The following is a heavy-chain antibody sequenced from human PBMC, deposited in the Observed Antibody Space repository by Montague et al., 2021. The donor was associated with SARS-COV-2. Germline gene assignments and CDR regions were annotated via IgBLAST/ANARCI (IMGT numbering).Heavy chain of an antibody. CDR1: GFTFSSYA. Sequence: SRSLSWAASGFTFSSYAMHWVRQAPGKGLEWVAVISYDGTNEYYADSVKGRFTISRDNSKNTLYLQMNSLRAEDTAVYYCAREGITAAGKDFNYWGQGTLVTVSS. CDR3: AREGITAAGKDFNY. D-gene: IGHD6-13*01. CDR2: ISYDGTNE. V-gene: IGHV3-30*04. J-gene: IGHJ4*02.